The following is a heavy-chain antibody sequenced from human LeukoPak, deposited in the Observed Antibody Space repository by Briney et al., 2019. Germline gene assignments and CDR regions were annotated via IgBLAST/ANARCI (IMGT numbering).Heavy chain of an antibody. Sequence: ASVTVSCTASGYTFTSYGISWVRQAPGQGLEWMGWMNPNSGNTGYAQKFQGRVTMTRNTSISTAYMELSSLRSEDTAVYYCARGIDKDYDAVDYWGQGTLVTVSS. D-gene: IGHD4-17*01. CDR2: MNPNSGNT. CDR1: GYTFTSYG. V-gene: IGHV1-8*02. J-gene: IGHJ4*02. CDR3: ARGIDKDYDAVDY.